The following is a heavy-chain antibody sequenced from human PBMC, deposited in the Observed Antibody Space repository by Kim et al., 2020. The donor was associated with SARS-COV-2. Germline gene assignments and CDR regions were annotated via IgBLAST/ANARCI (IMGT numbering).Heavy chain of an antibody. J-gene: IGHJ6*01. CDR1: GFTFSGSA. D-gene: IGHD3-10*01. CDR2: IRNKANSYAT. V-gene: IGHV3-73*01. CDR3: TRRGEFDFLSSDYYG. Sequence: GGSLRLSCAASGFTFSGSAMHWVRQASGKGLEWVGRIRNKANSYATGYAASVKGRFTISRDDSRNTAYLQMDSLKTEDTAVYYCTRRGEFDFLSSDYYG.